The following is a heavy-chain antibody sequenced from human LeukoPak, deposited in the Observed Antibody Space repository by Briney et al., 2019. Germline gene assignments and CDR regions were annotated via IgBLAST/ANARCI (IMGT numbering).Heavy chain of an antibody. J-gene: IGHJ4*02. Sequence: PSETLSLTCAVYGGSFSGYYWSWVRQPPGEGLEWIGEINHSGSTNYNPSLKSRVTISVDTSKNQFSLKLSSVTAADTAVYYCATGQEDGYNDYWGQGTLVTVSS. CDR2: INHSGST. V-gene: IGHV4-34*01. CDR3: ATGQEDGYNDY. D-gene: IGHD5-24*01. CDR1: GGSFSGYY.